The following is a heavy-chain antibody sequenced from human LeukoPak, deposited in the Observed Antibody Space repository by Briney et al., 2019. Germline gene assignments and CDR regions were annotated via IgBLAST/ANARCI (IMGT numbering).Heavy chain of an antibody. V-gene: IGHV3-23*01. CDR2: ISRSSGST. J-gene: IGHJ4*02. D-gene: IGHD6-19*01. CDR3: AKAYSGGWYPGYFDF. Sequence: GSLRLSCAASGFTFGSYAMSWVRQAPGKGLEWVSSISRSSGSTFYADSVRGRFTISRDNSKDTLYLQMNILRPEDTAIYYCAKAYSGGWYPGYFDFWGQGTLVTVSS. CDR1: GFTFGSYA.